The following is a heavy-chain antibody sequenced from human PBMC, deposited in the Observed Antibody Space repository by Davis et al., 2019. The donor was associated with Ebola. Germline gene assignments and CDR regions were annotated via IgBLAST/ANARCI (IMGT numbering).Heavy chain of an antibody. CDR3: ARPDSSGYYRY. Sequence: ASVKVSCKASGYTFTSNDIHWVRQATGQGLEWMGWMNPNSGNTGYAQKFQGRIIMTRDTSISTAYMELSSLRPDDTAVYYCARPDSSGYYRYWGQGTLVTVSS. V-gene: IGHV1-8*02. CDR1: GYTFTSND. CDR2: MNPNSGNT. J-gene: IGHJ4*02. D-gene: IGHD3-22*01.